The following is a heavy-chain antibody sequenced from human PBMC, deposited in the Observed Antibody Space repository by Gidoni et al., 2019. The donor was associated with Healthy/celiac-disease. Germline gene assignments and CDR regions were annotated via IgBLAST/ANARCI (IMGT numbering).Heavy chain of an antibody. J-gene: IGHJ6*02. Sequence: QVQLVQSGAEVKKPGSSVKVSCKASGGTFSSYAISWVRQAPGQGLEWMGGIIPIFGTANYAQKFQGRVTITADESTSTAYMELSSLRSEDTAVYYCARGSPDCSGGSCYSLGYYDYGMDVWGQGTTVTVSS. D-gene: IGHD2-15*01. V-gene: IGHV1-69*01. CDR3: ARGSPDCSGGSCYSLGYYDYGMDV. CDR2: IIPIFGTA. CDR1: GGTFSSYA.